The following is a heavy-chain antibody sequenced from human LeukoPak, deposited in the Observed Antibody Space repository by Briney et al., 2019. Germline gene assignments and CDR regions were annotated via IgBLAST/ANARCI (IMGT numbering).Heavy chain of an antibody. CDR3: ARRLQYHLFDY. V-gene: IGHV1-2*02. CDR2: INPSSGGT. J-gene: IGHJ4*02. CDR1: GYTFTGYY. D-gene: IGHD4-11*01. Sequence: ASVKASCKASGYTFTGYYMHWVRQAPGQGLEWMGWINPSSGGTNYAQKFQGRVTMTRDTSISTAYMELSRLRSDDTAVYYCARRLQYHLFDYWGQGTLVTVSS.